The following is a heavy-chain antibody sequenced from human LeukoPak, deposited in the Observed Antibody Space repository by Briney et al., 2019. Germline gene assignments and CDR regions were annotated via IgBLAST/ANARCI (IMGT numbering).Heavy chain of an antibody. CDR2: FDPEDGET. V-gene: IGHV1-24*01. CDR1: GYTLTELS. CDR3: ARGFRFGATTRGLLLGY. Sequence: ASVTVSCKVSGYTLTELSMHWVRQAPGKGLEWMGGFDPEDGETIYAQKFQGRVTMTEDTSTDTAYMELSSLRSEDTAVYYCARGFRFGATTRGLLLGYWGQGTLVTVSS. J-gene: IGHJ4*02. D-gene: IGHD4/OR15-4a*01.